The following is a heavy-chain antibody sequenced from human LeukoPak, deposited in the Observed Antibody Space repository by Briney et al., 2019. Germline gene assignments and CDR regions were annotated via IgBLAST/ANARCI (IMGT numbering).Heavy chain of an antibody. J-gene: IGHJ4*02. V-gene: IGHV4-31*03. CDR2: IYYTGGA. CDR3: ARVSPPRYSDYGFDY. D-gene: IGHD4-11*01. Sequence: PSETLSLTCTVSGDSISSGTHYWSWIRQHPGKGLECVGYIYYTGGAYYNPSLKSRLTVSVDTSRNQFSLKLSSVTAADTAVYYCARVSPPRYSDYGFDYWGQGTLVTVPS. CDR1: GDSISSGTHY.